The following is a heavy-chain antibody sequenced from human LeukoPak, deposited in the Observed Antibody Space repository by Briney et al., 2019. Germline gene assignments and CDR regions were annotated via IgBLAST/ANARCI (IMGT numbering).Heavy chain of an antibody. V-gene: IGHV1-69*13. Sequence: GASVKVSCTASGGTFSSYAISWVRQAPGQGLEWMGGIIPIFGTANYAQKFQGRVTITADESTSTAYMELSSLRSEDTAVYYCARESSSWYLDAFDIWGQGTMVTVSS. D-gene: IGHD6-13*01. CDR1: GGTFSSYA. CDR3: ARESSSWYLDAFDI. CDR2: IIPIFGTA. J-gene: IGHJ3*02.